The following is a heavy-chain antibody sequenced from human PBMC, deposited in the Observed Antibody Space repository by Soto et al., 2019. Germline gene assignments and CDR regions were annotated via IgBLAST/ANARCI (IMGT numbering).Heavy chain of an antibody. D-gene: IGHD2-21*02. V-gene: IGHV2-5*02. CDR3: AHRGVTANPFDY. CDR2: IYWDDDK. Sequence: QITLKVSGPTLVKPTQTLTLTCTFSGFSLSTSEVGVGWIRQPPGKALEWLALIYWDDDKRYSPSLKSRLTITKDTSKNQVILTMTNMDPVDTATYYCAHRGVTANPFDYWGQGTLVIVSA. CDR1: GFSLSTSEVG. J-gene: IGHJ4*02.